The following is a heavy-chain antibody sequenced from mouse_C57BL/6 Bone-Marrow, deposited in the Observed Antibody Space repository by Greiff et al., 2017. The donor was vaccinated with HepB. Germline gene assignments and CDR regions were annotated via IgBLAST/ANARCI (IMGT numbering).Heavy chain of an antibody. J-gene: IGHJ2*01. D-gene: IGHD2-5*01. Sequence: EVKLQESGGDLVKPGGSLKLSCAASGFPFSSYGMSWVRQTPDKRLEWVATISSGGSYTYYPDSVKGRFTISRDNAKNTLYLQRSSLKSEDTAMYYCASLYYSNYLYYWGQGTTLTVSS. CDR2: ISSGGSYT. CDR3: ASLYYSNYLYY. CDR1: GFPFSSYG. V-gene: IGHV5-6*01.